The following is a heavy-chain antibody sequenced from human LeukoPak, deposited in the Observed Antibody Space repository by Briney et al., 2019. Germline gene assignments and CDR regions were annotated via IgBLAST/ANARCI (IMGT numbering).Heavy chain of an antibody. CDR3: AGDGRPLDY. Sequence: GGSLRLSCAASGFTFSSYWMNWARQAPGKGLEWVASINHNGNVNYYVDSVKGRFTISRDNAKNSLYLQMSNLRAEDTAVYFCAGDGRPLDYWGQGTLVTVSS. CDR2: INHNGNVN. V-gene: IGHV3-7*03. J-gene: IGHJ4*02. CDR1: GFTFSSYW.